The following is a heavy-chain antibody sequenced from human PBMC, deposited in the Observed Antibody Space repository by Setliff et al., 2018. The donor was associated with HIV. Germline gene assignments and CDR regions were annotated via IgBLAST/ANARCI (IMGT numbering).Heavy chain of an antibody. V-gene: IGHV3-72*01. D-gene: IGHD3-22*01. J-gene: IGHJ4*02. Sequence: GGSLRLSCAASGFTFSDYYMDWVRQAPGKGLEWVGRTRNKANTYTTKYAASVKGRFTISRDDSKNSLYLQMNSLKTEDTAVYFCARGESFYDSSGNYFDYWGQGTLVTV. CDR1: GFTFSDYY. CDR2: TRNKANTYTT. CDR3: ARGESFYDSSGNYFDY.